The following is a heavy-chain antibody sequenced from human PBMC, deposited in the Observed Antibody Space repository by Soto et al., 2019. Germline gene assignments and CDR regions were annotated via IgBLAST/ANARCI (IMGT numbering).Heavy chain of an antibody. D-gene: IGHD1-26*01. CDR1: GASISSGGYY. CDR3: ARGSGSYYAY. J-gene: IGHJ4*02. V-gene: IGHV4-31*03. CDR2: IYYSGST. Sequence: TLSLTCTVSGASISSGGYYWGWIRQHPGKGLEWIGYIYYSGSTYYNPSLKSRVAISVDTSKNQFSLKLSSVTAADTAVYYCARGSGSYYAYWGQGTLVTVS.